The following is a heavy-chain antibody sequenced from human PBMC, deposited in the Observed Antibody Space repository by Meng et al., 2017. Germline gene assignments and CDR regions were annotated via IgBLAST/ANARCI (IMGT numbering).Heavy chain of an antibody. J-gene: IGHJ5*02. CDR2: IYTSGST. Sequence: LRLSCTVPGGSISSGSYYWSWIRQPAGKGLEWIGRIYTSGSTNYNPSLKSRVTISVDTSKNQFTLKLSSVTAADTAVYYCARGVLGGYARGHWFDPWGQGTLVTVSS. D-gene: IGHD5-12*01. CDR1: GGSISSGSYY. V-gene: IGHV4-61*02. CDR3: ARGVLGGYARGHWFDP.